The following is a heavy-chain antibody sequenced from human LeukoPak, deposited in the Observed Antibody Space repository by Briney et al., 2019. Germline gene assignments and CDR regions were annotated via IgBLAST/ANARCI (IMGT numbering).Heavy chain of an antibody. Sequence: GASVKVSCKASGYTFTSYGISWVRQAPGQGLEWMGWISAYNGNTNYAQKLQGRVTMTTDTSTSTAYMELRSLRSDGTAVYYCARVGGTNYYDSSGYFPYFDYWGQGTLVTVSS. CDR2: ISAYNGNT. CDR3: ARVGGTNYYDSSGYFPYFDY. J-gene: IGHJ4*02. V-gene: IGHV1-18*01. D-gene: IGHD3-22*01. CDR1: GYTFTSYG.